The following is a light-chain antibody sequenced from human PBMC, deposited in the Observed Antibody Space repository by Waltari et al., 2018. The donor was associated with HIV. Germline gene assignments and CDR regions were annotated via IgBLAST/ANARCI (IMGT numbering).Light chain of an antibody. CDR3: QQYHNWPRT. CDR1: QSVSSN. Sequence: EIVMTQSPATLSVSPGDKVTLSCRASQSVSSNLAWYQQKPGQAPGLLIYGASTRAAGIPARFRGSGAGREFTLSISSLQSEDFAVYYCQQYHNWPRTFGQGTKVEI. CDR2: GAS. J-gene: IGKJ1*01. V-gene: IGKV3-15*01.